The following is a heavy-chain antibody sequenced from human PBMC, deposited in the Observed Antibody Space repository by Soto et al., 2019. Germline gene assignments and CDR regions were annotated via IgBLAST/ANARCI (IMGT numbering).Heavy chain of an antibody. CDR1: GYTFTTYG. CDR2: ISAYSGDT. V-gene: IGHV1-18*01. D-gene: IGHD3-10*01. CDR3: ARTYGSGSYYNVNWFDP. Sequence: GASVKVSCKASGYTFTTYGITWVRQAPGQGLERMGWISAYSGDTNYAQKFQGRVTVTTDTSTSTVYMDLRSLRSDDTAVYYCARTYGSGSYYNVNWFDPWGQGTLVTVSS. J-gene: IGHJ5*02.